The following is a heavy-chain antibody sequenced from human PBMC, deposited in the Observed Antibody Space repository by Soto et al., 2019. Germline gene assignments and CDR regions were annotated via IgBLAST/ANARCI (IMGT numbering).Heavy chain of an antibody. D-gene: IGHD2-21*02. V-gene: IGHV3-23*01. CDR1: GFTFSDYA. CDR2: ITGSGSGT. Sequence: GGSLRLSCAASGFTFSDYAMSWVRQGPGKGLEWVSGITGSGSGTYYADSVKRRFTISRDNSKNTVSLQMNNLSAEDTAIYYCAKVYATASVAHWGQGIMVTVSS. J-gene: IGHJ4*02. CDR3: AKVYATASVAH.